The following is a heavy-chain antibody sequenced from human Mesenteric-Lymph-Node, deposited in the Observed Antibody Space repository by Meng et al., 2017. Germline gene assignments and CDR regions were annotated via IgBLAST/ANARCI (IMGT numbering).Heavy chain of an antibody. CDR3: ARVGAYCGGDCYHPR. V-gene: IGHV4-30-2*01. J-gene: IGHJ4*02. CDR1: GGSISSGGYS. Sequence: QRQLQESGSGLVKPSQTLPLTCAVSGGSISSGGYSWSWIRQPPGKGLEWIGYIYHSGSTYYNPSLKSRVTISVDRSKNQFSLKLSSVTAADTAMYYCARVGAYCGGDCYHPRWGQGTLVTVSS. D-gene: IGHD2-21*02. CDR2: IYHSGST.